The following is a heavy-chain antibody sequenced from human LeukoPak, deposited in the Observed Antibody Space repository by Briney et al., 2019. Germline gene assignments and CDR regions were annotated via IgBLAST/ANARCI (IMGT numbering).Heavy chain of an antibody. D-gene: IGHD3-10*01. CDR1: GFTFSDYY. V-gene: IGHV3-11*01. CDR2: ISSSGSTI. Sequence: PGGSLRLSCAASGFTFSDYYMTWIRQAPGKGLEWVSYISSSGSTIYYADSVKGRFTISRDNAKNSLYLQMNSLRAEDTAVYYCANPVEWFGELSPLDAFDIWGQGTMVTVSS. J-gene: IGHJ3*02. CDR3: ANPVEWFGELSPLDAFDI.